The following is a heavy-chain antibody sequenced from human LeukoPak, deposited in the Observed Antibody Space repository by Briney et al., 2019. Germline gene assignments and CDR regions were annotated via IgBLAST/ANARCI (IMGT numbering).Heavy chain of an antibody. D-gene: IGHD6-6*01. CDR1: GGSISSSSYY. J-gene: IGHJ5*02. CDR2: IYYSGST. Sequence: PSETLSLTCTVSGGSISSSSYYWGWIRQPPGKGLEWIGFIYYSGSTNYNPSLKSRVTISVDTSKNQFSLKVRSVTPADTAVYYCARGPGQFVQTPPRGWFDPWGEGTLVTVSS. V-gene: IGHV4-61*05. CDR3: ARGPGQFVQTPPRGWFDP.